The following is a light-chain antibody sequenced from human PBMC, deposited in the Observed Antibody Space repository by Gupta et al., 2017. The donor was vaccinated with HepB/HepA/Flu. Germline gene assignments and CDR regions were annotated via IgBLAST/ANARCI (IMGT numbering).Light chain of an antibody. J-gene: IGKJ2*02. CDR1: QSISSW. CDR2: KAS. V-gene: IGKV1-5*03. CDR3: QQENSYSCT. Sequence: DIQITQSPSTLSASVEDRFTITCRASQSISSWLAWYQQKPGKAPKLLIYKASSLERGVPSRFSGSGSGTEFTLTISSLQHDDFATYYCQQENSYSCTVGQGTQVEIK.